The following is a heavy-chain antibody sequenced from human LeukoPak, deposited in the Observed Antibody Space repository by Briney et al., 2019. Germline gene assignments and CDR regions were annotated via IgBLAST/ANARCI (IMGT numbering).Heavy chain of an antibody. V-gene: IGHV3-21*01. CDR1: GFTSSSYS. CDR3: ARDMVRGGGDY. Sequence: GGSLRLSCAASGFTSSSYSMNWARQAPGKGLEWVSSISSSSSYIYYADSVKGRFTISRGNAKNSLYLQMNSLRAEDTAVYYCARDMVRGGGDYWGQGTLVTVSS. J-gene: IGHJ4*02. CDR2: ISSSSSYI. D-gene: IGHD3-10*01.